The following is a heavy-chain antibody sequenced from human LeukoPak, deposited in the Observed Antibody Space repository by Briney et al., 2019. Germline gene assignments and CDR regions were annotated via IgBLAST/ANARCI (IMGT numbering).Heavy chain of an antibody. Sequence: ASVKVSCKASGYTFTSYGISWVRQAPGQGLEWMGWISAYNGNTNYAQKLQGRVTMTTDTSTSTAYMELRSLRSDDTAVYYCARAPMVRGVTSRNNWFDPWGQGTLVTVSS. V-gene: IGHV1-18*04. CDR1: GYTFTSYG. CDR2: ISAYNGNT. D-gene: IGHD3-10*01. J-gene: IGHJ5*02. CDR3: ARAPMVRGVTSRNNWFDP.